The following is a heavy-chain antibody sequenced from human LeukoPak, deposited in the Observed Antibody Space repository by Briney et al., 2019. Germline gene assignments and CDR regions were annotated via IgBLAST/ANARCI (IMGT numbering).Heavy chain of an antibody. V-gene: IGHV1-24*01. Sequence: ASVTVSCKASGYTLTELSMHWVRQAPGKGLEWMGGFDPEDGETIYAQKFQGRVTMTEDTSTDTAYMELSSLRSEDTAVYYCATAPTLFDAFDIWGQGTMVTVSS. CDR3: ATAPTLFDAFDI. J-gene: IGHJ3*02. CDR1: GYTLTELS. CDR2: FDPEDGET.